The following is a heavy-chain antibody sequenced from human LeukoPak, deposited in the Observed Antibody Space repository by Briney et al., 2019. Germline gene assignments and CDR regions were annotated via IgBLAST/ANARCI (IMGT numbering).Heavy chain of an antibody. Sequence: PGGSLRLSCAASGFIFSSYGMHWVRQAPGKGLEWVAVIWYDGSNKHYADSVKGRFTISRDNSKNTLYLQMNSLRAEDTAVYYCATPGRSGYYLSWGQGTLVTVSS. CDR1: GFIFSSYG. CDR2: IWYDGSNK. V-gene: IGHV3-33*01. J-gene: IGHJ4*02. D-gene: IGHD3-22*01. CDR3: ATPGRSGYYLS.